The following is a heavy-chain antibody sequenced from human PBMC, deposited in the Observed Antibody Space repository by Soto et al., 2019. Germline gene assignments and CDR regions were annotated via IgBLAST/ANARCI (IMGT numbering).Heavy chain of an antibody. CDR2: ISGSGGST. CDR1: GFTFSSYA. V-gene: IGHV3-23*01. D-gene: IGHD3-22*01. Sequence: GESLKISCAASGFTFSSYAMSWVRQAPGKGLEWVSAISGSGGSTYYADSVKGRFTISRDNSKNTLYLQMNSLRAEDTAVYYCAKDSSDYYYDSSGYYYYYYGMDVWGQGTTVTVSS. J-gene: IGHJ6*02. CDR3: AKDSSDYYYDSSGYYYYYYGMDV.